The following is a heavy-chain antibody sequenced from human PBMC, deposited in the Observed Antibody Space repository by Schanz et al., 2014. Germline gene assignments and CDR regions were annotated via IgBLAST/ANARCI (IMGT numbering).Heavy chain of an antibody. CDR2: IYYSGST. CDR3: TRDGYSRNFPDY. J-gene: IGHJ4*02. Sequence: QVQLQESGPGLVKPSETLSLSCTFSGDSISFYYWSWIRQPPGKGLEWIGYIYYSGSTYYNPSLKSRVTISVDTSKNQFPLMLGSVTAADTAVYYCTRDGYSRNFPDYWGQGTLVTVSS. V-gene: IGHV4-59*12. CDR1: GDSISFYY. D-gene: IGHD1-26*01.